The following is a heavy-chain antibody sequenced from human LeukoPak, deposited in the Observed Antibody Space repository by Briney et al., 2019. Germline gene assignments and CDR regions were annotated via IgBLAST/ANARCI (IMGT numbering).Heavy chain of an antibody. Sequence: SVKVSCTASGGTFSSYAISWVRQAPGQGLEWMGGILHIFGTANYAQKFQGRVTITADESTSTAYMEMSSLRAEDTAVYYCARADYSPGWFDHWGQGTLVTASS. CDR1: GGTFSSYA. CDR3: ARADYSPGWFDH. D-gene: IGHD4-11*01. CDR2: ILHIFGTA. J-gene: IGHJ5*02. V-gene: IGHV1-69*01.